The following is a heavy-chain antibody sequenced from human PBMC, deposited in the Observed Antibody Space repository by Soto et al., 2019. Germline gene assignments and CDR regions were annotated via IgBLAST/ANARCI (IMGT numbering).Heavy chain of an antibody. CDR2: IIPIFGTA. J-gene: IGHJ6*02. CDR1: GGTFSSSA. V-gene: IGHV1-69*13. D-gene: IGHD5-18*01. CDR3: ASKPRLDTAMDYDYYYYYGMDV. Sequence: ASVKVSCKASGGTFSSSAISWVRQAPGQGLEWMGGIIPIFGTANYAQKFQGRVTITADESTSTAYMELSSLRSEDTAVYYCASKPRLDTAMDYDYYYYYGMDVWGQGTTVTVSS.